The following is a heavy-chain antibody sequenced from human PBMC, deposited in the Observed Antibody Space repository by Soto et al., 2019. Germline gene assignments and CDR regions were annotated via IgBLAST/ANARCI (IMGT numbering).Heavy chain of an antibody. J-gene: IGHJ4*02. CDR3: ARVLLSAWAKNDY. CDR1: GYTFTSYG. V-gene: IGHV1-18*01. D-gene: IGHD1-26*01. CDR2: ISAYNGNT. Sequence: QVQLVQSGAEVKKPGASVKVSCKSSGYTFTSYGISWVRQAPGQGLEWMGWISAYNGNTNYAQKLQGRVTMSTDTSTSTASMELRSLRSDETAVYYCARVLLSAWAKNDYWCQGTLVTVSS.